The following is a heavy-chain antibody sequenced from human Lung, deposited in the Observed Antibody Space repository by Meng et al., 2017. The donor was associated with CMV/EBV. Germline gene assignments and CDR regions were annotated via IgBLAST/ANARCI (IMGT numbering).Heavy chain of an antibody. Sequence: GESLKISCAASGFTFNTYAMHWVRQAPGKGLEWVAVISYDGSNKYTADSVQGRLTISRDNSKNNLYLQMNSLTVEDTAVYYCVRDHGGESMIAGLMERFGMDVWGQGTTVTVSS. V-gene: IGHV3-30-3*01. CDR1: GFTFNTYA. D-gene: IGHD3-22*01. CDR2: ISYDGSNK. CDR3: VRDHGGESMIAGLMERFGMDV. J-gene: IGHJ6*02.